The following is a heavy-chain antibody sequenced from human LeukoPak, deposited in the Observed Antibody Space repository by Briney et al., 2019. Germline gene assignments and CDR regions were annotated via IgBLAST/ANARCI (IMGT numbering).Heavy chain of an antibody. CDR1: GGTFSSYA. Sequence: SVKVSCKASGGTFSSYAISWVRQAPGQGLEWMGGIIPIFGTANYAQKFQGRVTITTDESTSIPYMELSSLRSEDTAVYYCARGLYSSSSGSYYYYYMDVWGKGTTVTVSS. CDR3: ARGLYSSSSGSYYYYYMDV. V-gene: IGHV1-69*05. CDR2: IIPIFGTA. J-gene: IGHJ6*03. D-gene: IGHD6-6*01.